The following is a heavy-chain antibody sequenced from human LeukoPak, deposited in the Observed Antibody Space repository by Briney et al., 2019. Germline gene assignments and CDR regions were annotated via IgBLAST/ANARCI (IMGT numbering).Heavy chain of an antibody. Sequence: SETLSLTCTVSGDSISSGNFCRSWIRQPPGRRLEWIGCVYNSGSTNDNPSLKSRVTISVDTSKNQFSLNLESVTDADAAVYYCARDRETIDYWGQGAQVTVSS. CDR2: VYNSGST. CDR1: GDSISSGNFC. CDR3: ARDRETIDY. D-gene: IGHD1-1*01. V-gene: IGHV4-61*01. J-gene: IGHJ4*02.